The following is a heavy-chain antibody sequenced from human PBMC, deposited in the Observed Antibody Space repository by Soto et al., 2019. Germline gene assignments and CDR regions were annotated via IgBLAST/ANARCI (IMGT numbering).Heavy chain of an antibody. Sequence: SETLSLTCAVSGGSISSSNWWSWVRQPPGKGLEWIGEIYHSGSTNYNPSLKSRVTISVDKSKNQFYLKLSSVTAADTAVYYCARQSSGWYSDYYYYGMDVWGQGTTVTVSS. CDR2: IYHSGST. D-gene: IGHD6-19*01. V-gene: IGHV4-4*02. CDR1: GGSISSSNW. CDR3: ARQSSGWYSDYYYYGMDV. J-gene: IGHJ6*02.